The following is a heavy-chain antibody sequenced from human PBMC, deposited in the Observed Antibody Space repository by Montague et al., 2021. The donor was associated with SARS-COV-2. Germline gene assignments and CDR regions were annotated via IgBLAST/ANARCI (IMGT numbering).Heavy chain of an antibody. D-gene: IGHD3-3*01. V-gene: IGHV4-31*03. J-gene: IGHJ5*02. CDR2: IYYSGTT. CDR3: ARAVVTNYNFWSGYSRVPDANWFEP. CDR1: GNSVNTGGYY. Sequence: TLSLTCTVSGNSVNTGGYYWSWIRQLPGKGLEWIGYIYYSGTTSYNPSLQSRLIISVDTSKNQFSLSLTSVTAADTAVYYCARAVVTNYNFWSGYSRVPDANWFEPGGQGTRVTGSA.